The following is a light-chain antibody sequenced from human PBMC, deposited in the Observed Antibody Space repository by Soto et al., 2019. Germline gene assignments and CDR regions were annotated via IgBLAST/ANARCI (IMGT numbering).Light chain of an antibody. J-gene: IGKJ1*01. Sequence: ILFTPSPRPLSFSPGERAPLPRKASQSVSSSYLAWYQQKPGQAPRLLIYGASSRATGISDRFSGSGSGTDFTLTISRLEPEDFAVYYCQQYGSSSWTFGQGTKVDIK. V-gene: IGKV3-20*01. CDR1: QSVSSSY. CDR3: QQYGSSSWT. CDR2: GAS.